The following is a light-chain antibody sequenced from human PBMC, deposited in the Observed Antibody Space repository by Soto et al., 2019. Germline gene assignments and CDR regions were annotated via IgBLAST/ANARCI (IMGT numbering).Light chain of an antibody. J-gene: IGKJ1*01. CDR2: WAS. Sequence: DIVMTQSPDSVAVSLGERATFKCKSSQSVLYSYNNKNYLAWYQHKPGQPPKLLIYWASTRESGVPDRFSGSGSGTDFTLTISSLQAEDVAVYYCQHYYTTPRAFGQGTKVEI. V-gene: IGKV4-1*01. CDR1: QSVLYSYNNKNY. CDR3: QHYYTTPRA.